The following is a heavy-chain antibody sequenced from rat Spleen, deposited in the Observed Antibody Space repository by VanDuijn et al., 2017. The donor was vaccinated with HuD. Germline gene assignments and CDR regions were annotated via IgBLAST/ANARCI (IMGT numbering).Heavy chain of an antibody. J-gene: IGHJ3*01. CDR3: ARGTRNYSTYGGFVY. Sequence: EVRLVESGGGLVRPGRSLKLSCAASGFTFSDYNMAWVRQAPKKGLEWVATISSDGSSINYRDSVKGRFTISRDNAKSTLYLQVDSLRSEDTATYYCARGTRNYSTYGGFVYWGQGTLVTVSS. CDR1: GFTFSDYN. CDR2: ISSDGSSI. V-gene: IGHV5-7*01. D-gene: IGHD1-3*01.